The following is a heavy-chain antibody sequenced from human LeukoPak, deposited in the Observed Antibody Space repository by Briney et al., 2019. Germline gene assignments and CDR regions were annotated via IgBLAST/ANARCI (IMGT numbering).Heavy chain of an antibody. CDR1: GGSISSYY. Sequence: SETLSLTCTVSGGSISSYYWSWIRQPPGKGLEWIGYIYYSGSTNYNPSLKSRVTISVDTSKNQFSLKLSSVTAADTAVYYCARYYGDYEDALDIWGQGTMVTVSS. J-gene: IGHJ3*02. CDR2: IYYSGST. CDR3: ARYYGDYEDALDI. D-gene: IGHD4-17*01. V-gene: IGHV4-59*01.